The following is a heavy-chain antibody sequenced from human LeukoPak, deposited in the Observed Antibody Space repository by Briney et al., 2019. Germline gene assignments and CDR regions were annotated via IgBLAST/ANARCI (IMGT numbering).Heavy chain of an antibody. Sequence: GGSLSLFCAASGFTFSSYYMSWVRQAPGKGLEWVSAITAGGGSTYYADSVKGLFTISRDNSKNTLYLQMNSLRAEDTAVYYCAAQGYCSGRSCYSGYWGQGTLVTVSS. CDR3: AAQGYCSGRSCYSGY. CDR1: GFTFSSYY. J-gene: IGHJ4*02. CDR2: ITAGGGST. V-gene: IGHV3-23*01. D-gene: IGHD2-15*01.